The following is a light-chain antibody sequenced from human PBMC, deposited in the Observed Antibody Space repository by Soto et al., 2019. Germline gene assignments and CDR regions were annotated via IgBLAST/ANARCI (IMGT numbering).Light chain of an antibody. J-gene: IGKJ1*01. Sequence: EIVLTQSPGTLSLSPGERATLSCRASQSVSSNYLAWYQQKPGQAPRLLIYGASSSATGIPDRFSGSGSGTDFTLTISRLEPEDFAVYYCQQYGSSPPETFGQGTKVEIK. CDR1: QSVSSNY. CDR3: QQYGSSPPET. CDR2: GAS. V-gene: IGKV3-20*01.